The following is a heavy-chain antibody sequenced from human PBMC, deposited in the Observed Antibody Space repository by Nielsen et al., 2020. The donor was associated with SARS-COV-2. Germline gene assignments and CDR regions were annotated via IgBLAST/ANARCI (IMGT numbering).Heavy chain of an antibody. Sequence: RQAPGKGLEWIGRIYTSGSTNYNPSLKSRVTISVDTSKNQFSLKLSSVTAADTAVYYCASTYYDFWSGYYTGSDYYYYYGMDVWGQGTTVTVSS. V-gene: IGHV4-61*02. J-gene: IGHJ6*02. D-gene: IGHD3-3*01. CDR3: ASTYYDFWSGYYTGSDYYYYYGMDV. CDR2: IYTSGST.